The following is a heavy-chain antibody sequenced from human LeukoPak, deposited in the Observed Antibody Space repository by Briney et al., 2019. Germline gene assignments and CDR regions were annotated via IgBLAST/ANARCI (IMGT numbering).Heavy chain of an antibody. V-gene: IGHV4-34*01. J-gene: IGHJ4*02. CDR1: GGSFSGYY. CDR2: INHSGST. CDR3: ARDSMIVGPY. Sequence: PSETLSLTCAVYGGSFSGYYWSWIRQPPGKGLEWIGEINHSGSTNYNPSLKSRVTISVDTSKNQFSLKLSSVTAADTAVYYCARDSMIVGPYWGQGTLVTVSS. D-gene: IGHD3-22*01.